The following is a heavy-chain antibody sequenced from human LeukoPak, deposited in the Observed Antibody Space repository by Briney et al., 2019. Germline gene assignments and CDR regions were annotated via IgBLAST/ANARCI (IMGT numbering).Heavy chain of an antibody. D-gene: IGHD1-20*01. CDR2: IKQDGSEK. CDR1: GLTFSSYS. CDR3: ARDNNWSSDY. Sequence: GGSLRLSCAASGLTFSSYSMNWVRQAPGKGLEWVANIKQDGSEKYYVGSVKGRFTISRDNAKNSLYLQMNSLRAEDTAVYYCARDNNWSSDYWGQGTLVTVSS. V-gene: IGHV3-7*03. J-gene: IGHJ4*02.